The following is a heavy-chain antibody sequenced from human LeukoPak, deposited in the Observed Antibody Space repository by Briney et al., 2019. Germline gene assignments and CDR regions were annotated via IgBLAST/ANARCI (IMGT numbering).Heavy chain of an antibody. CDR1: GSPISSSSYF. J-gene: IGHJ5*01. D-gene: IGHD6-25*01. V-gene: IGHV4-39*07. CDR3: ARDPTTGYSSEVWFDS. CDR2: IYYSGTS. Sequence: SETLSLTCTVSGSPISSSSYFWGWIRQPPGKRLGWIGSIYYSGTSYSNPSLNSRVTISVDTSKNQFSLKLTSVTAADTAVYYCARDPTTGYSSEVWFDSWGQGTLVTVSS.